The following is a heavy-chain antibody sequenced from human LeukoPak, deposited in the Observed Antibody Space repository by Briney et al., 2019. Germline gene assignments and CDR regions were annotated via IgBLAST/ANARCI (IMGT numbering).Heavy chain of an antibody. CDR2: IVVGSGNT. CDR3: AAAGNYDFWSGPGSDAFDI. J-gene: IGHJ3*02. D-gene: IGHD3-3*01. V-gene: IGHV1-58*01. CDR1: GFTFTSSA. Sequence: GASVKVSCKASGFTFTSSAVQWVRQARGQRLEWIGWIVVGSGNTNYAQKFQERVTITRDMSTSIAYMELSSLRSEDTAVYYCAAAGNYDFWSGPGSDAFDIWGQGTMVTVSS.